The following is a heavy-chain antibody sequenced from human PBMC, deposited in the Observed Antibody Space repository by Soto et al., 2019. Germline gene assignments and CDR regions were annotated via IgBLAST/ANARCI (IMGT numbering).Heavy chain of an antibody. CDR2: IYYSGST. Sequence: SETLSLTCTVSGGSISSYYWSWIRQPPGKGLEWIGYIYYSGSTNYNPSLKSRVTISVDTSKNQFSLKLSSVTAADTAVYYCARARGYRQKGAFDIWGQGTMVTVSS. CDR1: GGSISSYY. CDR3: ARARGYRQKGAFDI. V-gene: IGHV4-59*08. D-gene: IGHD3-3*01. J-gene: IGHJ3*02.